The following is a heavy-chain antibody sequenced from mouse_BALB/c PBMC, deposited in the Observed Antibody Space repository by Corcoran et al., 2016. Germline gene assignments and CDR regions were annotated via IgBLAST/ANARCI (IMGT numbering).Heavy chain of an antibody. V-gene: IGHV1-81*01. D-gene: IGHD2-2*01. CDR3: ARPLYGYEGFAY. Sequence: QVQLQQSGPELVKPGASVKMSCKASGYTLTDYVISWVKQRTGQGLEWIGEIYPGSGSTYYNEKFKGKATLTADKSSNTAYMQLSSLTSEDSAVYFCARPLYGYEGFAYWGQGTLVTVSA. CDR2: IYPGSGST. CDR1: GYTLTDYV. J-gene: IGHJ3*01.